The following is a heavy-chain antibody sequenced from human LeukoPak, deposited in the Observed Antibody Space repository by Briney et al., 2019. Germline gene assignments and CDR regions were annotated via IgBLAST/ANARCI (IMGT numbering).Heavy chain of an antibody. CDR1: GGTFSSYA. V-gene: IGHV1-18*01. CDR3: ARVSMVRGVIRCHNWFDP. CDR2: ISAYNGNT. Sequence: ASVKVSCKASGGTFSSYAISWVRQAPGQGLEWMGWISAYNGNTNYAQKLQGRVTMTTDTSTSTAYMELRSLRSDDTAVYYCARVSMVRGVIRCHNWFDPWGQGTLVTVSS. J-gene: IGHJ5*02. D-gene: IGHD3-10*01.